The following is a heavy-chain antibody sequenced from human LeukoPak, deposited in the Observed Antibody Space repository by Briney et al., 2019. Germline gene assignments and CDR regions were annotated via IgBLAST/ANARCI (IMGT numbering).Heavy chain of an antibody. V-gene: IGHV1-69*06. D-gene: IGHD4-17*01. CDR2: IIPIFGTA. J-gene: IGHJ4*02. CDR1: GGTFSSYA. CDR3: ARDYGDYRLVY. Sequence: ASVKVSCKASGGTFSSYAVSWVRQAPGQGLEWMGGIIPIFGTANYAQKFQGRVTITADKSTSTAYMELSSLRSEDTAVYYCARDYGDYRLVYWGQGTLVTVSS.